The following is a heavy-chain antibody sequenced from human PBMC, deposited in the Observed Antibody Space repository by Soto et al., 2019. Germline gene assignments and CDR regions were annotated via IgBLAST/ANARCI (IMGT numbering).Heavy chain of an antibody. J-gene: IGHJ3*02. Sequence: EVQLVESGGGLVKPGGSLRLSCAASGFTFSNAWMSWVRQAPGKGLEWVGRIKSKTDGGTTDYAAPVKGRFTISRDDSKNTLYLQMNSLKTEDTAVYYCTTDYGAYDAFDIWGQGTMVTVSS. CDR2: IKSKTDGGTT. CDR3: TTDYGAYDAFDI. V-gene: IGHV3-15*01. D-gene: IGHD3-10*01. CDR1: GFTFSNAW.